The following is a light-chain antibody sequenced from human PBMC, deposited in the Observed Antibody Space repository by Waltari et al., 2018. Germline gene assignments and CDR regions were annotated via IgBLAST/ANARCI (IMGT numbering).Light chain of an antibody. Sequence: DIQMTQSPSIMSPSVGDRVTITCRVSQNIGRWLAWDQQKPGKAPKVLIYEVSSLQSGAPSRFSGSGSGTEFILTITSLQPDDIASYYCQQYDNEWSFGQGTKVEI. J-gene: IGKJ1*01. CDR1: QNIGRW. CDR2: EVS. CDR3: QQYDNEWS. V-gene: IGKV1-5*03.